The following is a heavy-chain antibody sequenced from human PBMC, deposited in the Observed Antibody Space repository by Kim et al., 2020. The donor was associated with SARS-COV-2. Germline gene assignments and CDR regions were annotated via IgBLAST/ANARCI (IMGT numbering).Heavy chain of an antibody. CDR3: AKLPYAVADPSDY. V-gene: IGHV3-30*18. D-gene: IGHD6-19*01. Sequence: GGSLRLSCVVSGFAFHDYTMHWVRLLPGKGLEWVAVVSPDGTLQFYADSVKGRFTISRDNSKNTLYLQMHNLRTDDTARYYCAKLPYAVADPSDYWGQGTLVTVSS. J-gene: IGHJ4*02. CDR2: VSPDGTLQ. CDR1: GFAFHDYT.